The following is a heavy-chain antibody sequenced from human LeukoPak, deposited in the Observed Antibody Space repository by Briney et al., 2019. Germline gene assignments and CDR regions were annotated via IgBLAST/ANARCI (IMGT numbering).Heavy chain of an antibody. CDR2: ISSSSSYI. V-gene: IGHV3-21*01. Sequence: GGSLRLSCAASGFTFDDYGMSWVRQAPGKGLEWVSSISSSSSYIYYADSVKGRFTISRDNAKNSLYLQMNSLRAEDTAVYYCARVYGDYGDYWGQGTLVTVSS. CDR3: ARVYGDYGDY. CDR1: GFTFDDYG. J-gene: IGHJ4*02. D-gene: IGHD4-17*01.